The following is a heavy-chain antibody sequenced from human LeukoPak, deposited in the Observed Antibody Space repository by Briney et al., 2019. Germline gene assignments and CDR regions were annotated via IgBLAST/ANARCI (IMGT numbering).Heavy chain of an antibody. Sequence: SETLSLTCAVYGGSFSNYYWGWIRQPPGKGLEWIGSMYYSGSTYYNPSLKSRVTISVDTSKNQFSLKLSSVTAADTAVYYCARDLRRGYYFDYWGQGTLVTVSS. CDR2: MYYSGST. J-gene: IGHJ4*02. CDR1: GGSFSNYY. CDR3: ARDLRRGYYFDY. V-gene: IGHV4-39*07.